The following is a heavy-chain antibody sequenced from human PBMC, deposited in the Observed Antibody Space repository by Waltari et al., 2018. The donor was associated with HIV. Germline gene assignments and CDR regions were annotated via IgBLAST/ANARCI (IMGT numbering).Heavy chain of an antibody. CDR1: GGSISSYY. CDR2: IYYSGNT. D-gene: IGHD5-12*01. CDR3: ARAGYGYTLDY. Sequence: QVQLQESGPGLVKPSETLSLPCPVSGGSISSYYWSWIRQPPGKGLEWIGYIYYSGNTNYNPSLKSRVTISVDTSKNQFSLNLSSVTAADTAVYYCARAGYGYTLDYWGQGTLVTVSS. J-gene: IGHJ4*02. V-gene: IGHV4-59*01.